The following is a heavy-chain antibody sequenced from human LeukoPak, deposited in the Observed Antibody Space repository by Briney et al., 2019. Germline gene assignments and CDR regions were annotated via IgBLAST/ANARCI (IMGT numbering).Heavy chain of an antibody. J-gene: IGHJ5*02. V-gene: IGHV3-11*04. Sequence: KPGGSLRLSCAASGLTFSDYYMGWIPEAPGKGLEWVSYISSSCSTIYYADSVKGRFTISRDNAKNSLYLQMNSLRAEDTAVYYCARVRRDLGYCSSTSCYKYWFDPWGQGTLVTVSS. D-gene: IGHD2-2*02. CDR3: ARVRRDLGYCSSTSCYKYWFDP. CDR2: ISSSCSTI. CDR1: GLTFSDYY.